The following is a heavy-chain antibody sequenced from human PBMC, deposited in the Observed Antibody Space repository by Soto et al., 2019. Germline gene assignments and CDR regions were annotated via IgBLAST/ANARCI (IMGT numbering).Heavy chain of an antibody. CDR2: ISYDGSNK. Sequence: QVQLVESGGGVVQPGRSLRLSCAASGFTFSSYGMHWVRQAPGKGLEWVAVISYDGSNKYYADSVKGRFTISRDNSKNTLYLQMKSLRAEDTAVYYCDKTYDYDSRSLNPFDYWGQGTLVTVSS. V-gene: IGHV3-30*18. CDR3: DKTYDYDSRSLNPFDY. D-gene: IGHD3-22*01. J-gene: IGHJ4*02. CDR1: GFTFSSYG.